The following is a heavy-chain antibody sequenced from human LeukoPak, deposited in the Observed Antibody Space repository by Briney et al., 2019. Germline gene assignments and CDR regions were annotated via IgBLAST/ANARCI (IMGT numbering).Heavy chain of an antibody. J-gene: IGHJ4*02. CDR3: ARDLFITGDY. CDR2: ISENGRNT. Sequence: GGSLRLSCAASGFTFRSYAMDWVRQAPGEGLVWVSRISENGRNTYYADSVKGRFTISRDNAKNTLYLQMNGLVAEDTAVYYCARDLFITGDYWGQGTLVTVSS. D-gene: IGHD1-14*01. V-gene: IGHV3-74*01. CDR1: GFTFRSYA.